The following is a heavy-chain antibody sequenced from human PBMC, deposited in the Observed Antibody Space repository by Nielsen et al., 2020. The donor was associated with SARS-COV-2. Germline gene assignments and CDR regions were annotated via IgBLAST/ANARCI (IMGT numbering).Heavy chain of an antibody. CDR3: ARDPDIVVVVAAERAGSFDI. J-gene: IGHJ3*02. Sequence: GGSLRLSCAASGFTFSSYEMNWVRQAPGKGLEWVSYISSSSSYIYYADSVKGRFTISRDNAKNSLYLQMNSLRAEDTAVYYCARDPDIVVVVAAERAGSFDIWGQGTMVTVSS. D-gene: IGHD2-15*01. CDR1: GFTFSSYE. CDR2: ISSSSSYI. V-gene: IGHV3-21*05.